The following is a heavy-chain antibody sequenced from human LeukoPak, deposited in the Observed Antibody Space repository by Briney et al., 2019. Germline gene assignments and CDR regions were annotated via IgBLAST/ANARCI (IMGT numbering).Heavy chain of an antibody. CDR1: GGSFSGYY. Sequence: SETLSLTCAVSGGSFSGYYWSWIRQPPGKGLEWIGEISHSGGPNYNPSLKSRVTISVDTSKNQFSLKLTSLTAADTAVYYCARERSGLSHYYYMDVWGKGTTVAVSS. CDR3: ARERSGLSHYYYMDV. CDR2: ISHSGGP. D-gene: IGHD6-25*01. J-gene: IGHJ6*03. V-gene: IGHV4-34*01.